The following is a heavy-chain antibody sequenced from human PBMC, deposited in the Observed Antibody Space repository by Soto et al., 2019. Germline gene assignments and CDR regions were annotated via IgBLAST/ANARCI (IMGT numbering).Heavy chain of an antibody. CDR2: ISWNSGSI. CDR3: AKERSETDYYYGLDV. V-gene: IGHV3-9*01. Sequence: EVQLVESGGGLVQTGKSLRLSCVASGFIFDDYAMHWVRQAPGKGLEWVSGISWNSGSIGHADSVKGRFTISRDNAKNSLFLQMNSLRAEDTDLYFCAKERSETDYYYGLDVWGQGTKETVSS. CDR1: GFIFDDYA. J-gene: IGHJ6*02.